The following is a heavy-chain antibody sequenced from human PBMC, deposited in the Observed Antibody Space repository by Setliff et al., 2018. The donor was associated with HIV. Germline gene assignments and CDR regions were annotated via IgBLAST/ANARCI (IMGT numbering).Heavy chain of an antibody. CDR3: TRNLYYYASGIHFGVY. CDR1: GVSISGHF. J-gene: IGHJ4*02. CDR2: IYTSGTT. V-gene: IGHV4-4*09. D-gene: IGHD3-10*01. Sequence: SETLSLTCFVSGVSISGHFWGWIRQPPGKGLEWIGYIYTSGTTEYNPSLDSRVTISVDTSRDQFSLKLSSVTAADTAVYYCTRNLYYYASGIHFGVYWGQGTPVTVSS.